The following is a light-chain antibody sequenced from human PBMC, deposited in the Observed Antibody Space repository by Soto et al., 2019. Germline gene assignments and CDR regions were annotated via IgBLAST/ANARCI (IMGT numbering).Light chain of an antibody. Sequence: DIQMTQSPSTLSASVGDRVTITCRAIQSISSWLAWYQQKPGKASKLLIYDASSLESGVPSRFSGSGSETEFTLTISSLQPDDFSTYYCQQYNSYSPKTFGQGTKVEIK. V-gene: IGKV1-5*01. J-gene: IGKJ1*01. CDR3: QQYNSYSPKT. CDR1: QSISSW. CDR2: DAS.